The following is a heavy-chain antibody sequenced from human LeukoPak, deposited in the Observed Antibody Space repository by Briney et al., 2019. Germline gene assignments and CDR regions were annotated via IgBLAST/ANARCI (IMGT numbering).Heavy chain of an antibody. CDR2: ISAYNGNT. Sequence: ASVKVSCKASGGTFSSYAISWVRQAPGQGLEWMGWISAYNGNTNYAQKLQGRVTMTTDTSTSTAYMELRSLRSDDTAVYYCARDLWELRGDHDAFDIWGQGTMVTVSS. V-gene: IGHV1-18*01. D-gene: IGHD1-26*01. CDR1: GGTFSSYA. J-gene: IGHJ3*02. CDR3: ARDLWELRGDHDAFDI.